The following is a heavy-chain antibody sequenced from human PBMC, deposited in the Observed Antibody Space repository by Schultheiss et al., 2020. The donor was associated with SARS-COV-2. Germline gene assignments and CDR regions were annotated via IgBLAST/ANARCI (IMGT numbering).Heavy chain of an antibody. J-gene: IGHJ4*02. CDR2: ISYDGSNK. D-gene: IGHD5-18*01. CDR1: GFTFSSYA. Sequence: GESLKISCAASGFTFSSYAMHWVRQAPGKGLEWVAVISYDGSNKDYADSVKGRFTISRDNSKNTLYLQMNSLRAEDTAVYYCARDRAGTAMVTDYFDYWGQGTLVTVSS. CDR3: ARDRAGTAMVTDYFDY. V-gene: IGHV3-30*07.